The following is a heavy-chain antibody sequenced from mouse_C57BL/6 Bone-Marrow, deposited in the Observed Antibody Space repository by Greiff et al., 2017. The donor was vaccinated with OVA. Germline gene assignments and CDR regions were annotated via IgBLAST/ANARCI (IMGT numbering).Heavy chain of an antibody. CDR3: ANSNSYYYAMDC. CDR2: IWSGGST. Sequence: QVQLQQSGPGLVQPSQSLSITCTVSGFSLTSYGVHWVRQSPGKGLEWLGVIWSGGSTDYNAAFMSRLSITKDNSKSQVFFKMNSLQADDTAIYYCANSNSYYYAMDCWGQGTSVTVSS. D-gene: IGHD2-5*01. CDR1: GFSLTSYG. V-gene: IGHV2-5*01. J-gene: IGHJ4*01.